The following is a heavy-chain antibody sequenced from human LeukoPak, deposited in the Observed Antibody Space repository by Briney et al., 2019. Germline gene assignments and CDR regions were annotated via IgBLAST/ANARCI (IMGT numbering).Heavy chain of an antibody. D-gene: IGHD2-2*02. CDR3: AKSRSSSSTSCYNY. CDR2: ISKSSTYI. J-gene: IGHJ4*02. V-gene: IGHV3-21*01. CDR1: GFTFRDYT. Sequence: TGGSLRLSCAASGFTFRDYTMNWVRQAPGKGLEWVSAISKSSTYIEYADSVKGRFTVSRDNAKNSLFLQMNSLRVEDTAVYCCAKSRSSSSTSCYNYWGQGTLVTVSS.